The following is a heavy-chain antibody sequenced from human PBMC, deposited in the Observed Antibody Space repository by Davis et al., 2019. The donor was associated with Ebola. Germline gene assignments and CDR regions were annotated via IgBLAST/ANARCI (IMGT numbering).Heavy chain of an antibody. CDR3: AKAFGIYGSGSNYYGMDV. CDR1: GFTFSSYG. Sequence: PGGSLKLSCAASGFTFSSYGMHWVRQAPGKGLEWVAFIRYDGSNKYYADSVKGRFTISRDNSKNTLYLQMNSLRAEDTAVYYCAKAFGIYGSGSNYYGMDVWGQGTTVTVSS. J-gene: IGHJ6*02. CDR2: IRYDGSNK. D-gene: IGHD3-10*01. V-gene: IGHV3-30*02.